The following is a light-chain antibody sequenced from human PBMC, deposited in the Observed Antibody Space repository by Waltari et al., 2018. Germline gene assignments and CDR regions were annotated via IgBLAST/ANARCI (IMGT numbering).Light chain of an antibody. V-gene: IGKV3-15*01. CDR2: GAS. Sequence: EIVLTQSPATLSLSPGERATLSCRASQSFSSSLAWYQQKPGQAPRLLIYGASSRATGIPDRFSGSGSGTDFTLTISSLEPEDFAVYYCQQYSNWPFTFGPGTKLDIK. J-gene: IGKJ3*01. CDR1: QSFSSS. CDR3: QQYSNWPFT.